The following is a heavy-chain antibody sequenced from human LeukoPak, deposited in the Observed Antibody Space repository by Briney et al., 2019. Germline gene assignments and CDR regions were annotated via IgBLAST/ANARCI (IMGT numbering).Heavy chain of an antibody. Sequence: PGGSLRLSCAASRFTFSNYWMTWVRQAPGKGLEWVAHVKPDGSEKSYVDSVKGRFTISRDNAQNSLYLQMNSLRAEDTAVYYCARDRGYYVFDYWGQGTLVTVSS. J-gene: IGHJ4*02. V-gene: IGHV3-7*01. D-gene: IGHD3-22*01. CDR3: ARDRGYYVFDY. CDR2: VKPDGSEK. CDR1: RFTFSNYW.